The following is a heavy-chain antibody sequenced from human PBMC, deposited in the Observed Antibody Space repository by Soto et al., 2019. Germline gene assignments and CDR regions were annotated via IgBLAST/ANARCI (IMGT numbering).Heavy chain of an antibody. D-gene: IGHD2-2*01. J-gene: IGHJ4*02. CDR3: AKDPQYQLQARCDY. CDR1: GVTCSSYA. CDR2: ISGSGGST. Sequence: GGSLRLCWAAAGVTCSSYAMSWVRQALGKGLDWFSVISGSGGSTYYADSVKGRFTISRDNSKNTLYLQMNSLRAEDTAVYYCAKDPQYQLQARCDYWGRGTLVTVSS. V-gene: IGHV3-23*01.